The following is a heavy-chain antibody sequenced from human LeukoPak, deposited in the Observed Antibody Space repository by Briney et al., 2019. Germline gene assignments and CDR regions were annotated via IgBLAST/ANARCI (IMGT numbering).Heavy chain of an antibody. CDR1: MFSLSTSRMW. CDR2: TDWDVDK. D-gene: IGHD3-22*01. J-gene: IGHJ4*01. CDR3: TRMYYYDSSVDYPGFYFDD. V-gene: IGHV2-70*11. Sequence: PQTPPLTSTFAMFSLSTSRMWGSCIRQPPGKALEWLARTDWDVDKYYSTSLKTTLTISNVTSKNQVVLTMSNMETVDTATYYCTRMYYYDSSVDYPGFYFDDWGQGTLVTVSS.